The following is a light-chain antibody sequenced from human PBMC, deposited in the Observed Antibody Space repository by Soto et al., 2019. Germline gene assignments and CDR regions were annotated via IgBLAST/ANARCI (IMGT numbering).Light chain of an antibody. CDR3: AAWDDSLNGWV. J-gene: IGLJ3*02. Sequence: QSVLTQPPSVSGAPGQRVTISCTGSSSNIGAGYDVHWYQQLPGTAPKLLIYSNNERPSRVPDRFSGSKSGTSASLAISELQSEDEADYYCAAWDDSLNGWVFGGGTKLTVL. CDR1: SSNIGAGYD. CDR2: SNN. V-gene: IGLV1-40*01.